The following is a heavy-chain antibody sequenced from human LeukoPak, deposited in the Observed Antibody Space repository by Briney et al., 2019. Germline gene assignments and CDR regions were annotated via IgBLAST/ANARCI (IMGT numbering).Heavy chain of an antibody. Sequence: ASVKVSCKASGCTFSSYAISWVRQAPGQGLEGMGGIIPIFGTANYAQKFQGRVTITTDESTSTAYIELSRMTSDETGGYYGARDLIAGPVSPAFDCWGQGTLVSVCS. J-gene: IGHJ4*02. CDR2: IIPIFGTA. CDR3: ARDLIAGPVSPAFDC. CDR1: GCTFSSYA. D-gene: IGHD2-21*01. V-gene: IGHV1-69*05.